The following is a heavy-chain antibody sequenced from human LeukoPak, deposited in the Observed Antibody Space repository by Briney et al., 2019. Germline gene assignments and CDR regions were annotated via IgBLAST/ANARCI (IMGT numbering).Heavy chain of an antibody. D-gene: IGHD2-2*02. J-gene: IGHJ4*02. CDR1: GFTFRSNA. V-gene: IGHV3-30-3*01. CDR3: ARDPSLGVVVPAAKPFDY. Sequence: GGSLRLSCAASGFTFRSNAMSWVRQAPGKGLEWVAVISYDGSNKYYADSVKGRFTISRDNSKNTLYLQMNSLRAEDTAVYYCARDPSLGVVVPAAKPFDYWGQGTLVTVSS. CDR2: ISYDGSNK.